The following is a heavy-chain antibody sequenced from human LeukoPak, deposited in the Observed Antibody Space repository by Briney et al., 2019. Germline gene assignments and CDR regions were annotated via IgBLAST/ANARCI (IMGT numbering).Heavy chain of an antibody. D-gene: IGHD5-24*01. CDR2: INHSGST. V-gene: IGHV4-34*01. Sequence: PSETLSLTCAVYGGSFSGYYWSWIRQPPGKGLEWIGEINHSGSTNYNPSLKSRVTISVDTSKNQFSLKLSSVTAADTAVYYCARVGEMATILYYYYMDVWGKGTTVTVSS. CDR3: ARVGEMATILYYYYMDV. J-gene: IGHJ6*03. CDR1: GGSFSGYY.